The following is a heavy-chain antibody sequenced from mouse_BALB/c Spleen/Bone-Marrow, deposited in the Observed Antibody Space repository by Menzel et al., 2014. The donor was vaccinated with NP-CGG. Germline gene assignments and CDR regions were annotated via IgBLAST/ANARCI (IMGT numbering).Heavy chain of an antibody. D-gene: IGHD2-4*01. CDR1: GYSITRDYA. CDR3: ARSSSYDYDVGFAY. CDR2: ISYSGST. J-gene: IGHJ3*01. V-gene: IGHV3-2*02. Sequence: ESGPGLVKPSQSLSLTCIVTGYSITRDYAWNWIRQFPGNKLEWMGYISYSGSTTYNPSLESRISITRDTSKNQFFLQLNSVTTEDTATYYCARSSSYDYDVGFAYWGQGTLSLSLQ.